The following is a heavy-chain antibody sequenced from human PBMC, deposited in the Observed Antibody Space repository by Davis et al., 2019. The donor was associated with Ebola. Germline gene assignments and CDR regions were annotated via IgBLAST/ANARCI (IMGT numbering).Heavy chain of an antibody. J-gene: IGHJ6*02. CDR3: ARDVVATRSDYYYYCGMDV. CDR2: IHYSGST. V-gene: IGHV4-30-4*08. CDR1: GGSISSRDYY. Sequence: SETLSLTCTVSGGSISSRDYYWSWTRQPPGKGLEWTGYIHYSGSTYYNPSLKSRVTISVDTSKNQFSPKLSSVTAADTAVYYCARDVVATRSDYYYYCGMDVWGQGTTVTVSS. D-gene: IGHD5-12*01.